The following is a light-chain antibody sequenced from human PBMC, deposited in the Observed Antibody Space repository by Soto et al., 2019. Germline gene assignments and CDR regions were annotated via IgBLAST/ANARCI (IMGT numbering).Light chain of an antibody. V-gene: IGKV1-39*01. Sequence: DIQMTQSPSSLSASVGDRVSITCRASPSISTYLNWYQQKPGRAPKLLIYTASNLQSGVPSRFSGSGSGTDFTLTISSLQPEDFAIYYCQQSYSIPFTFGPGTKVEIK. CDR2: TAS. CDR1: PSISTY. J-gene: IGKJ3*01. CDR3: QQSYSIPFT.